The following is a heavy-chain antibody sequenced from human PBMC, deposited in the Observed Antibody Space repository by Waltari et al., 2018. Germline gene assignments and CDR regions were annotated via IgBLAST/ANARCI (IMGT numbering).Heavy chain of an antibody. CDR2: IIGGSGET. Sequence: QVQLVQSGAEVKKPGASVKVSCKASGYTFTTSTMQWVRQAPGQRPEWMGWIIGGSGETQYSKKFEGRITITRDTSASIAYLELSSLRSEDTAVYFCGREAREGRAPMAYFDYWGQGTLVTVSS. J-gene: IGHJ4*02. V-gene: IGHV1-3*01. CDR1: GYTFTTST. CDR3: GREAREGRAPMAYFDY. D-gene: IGHD3-10*01.